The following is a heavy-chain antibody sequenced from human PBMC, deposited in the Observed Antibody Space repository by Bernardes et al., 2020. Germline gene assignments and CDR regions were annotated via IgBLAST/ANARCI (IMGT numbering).Heavy chain of an antibody. J-gene: IGHJ6*04. CDR1: GGSVSSDDYY. Sequence: SETLSLTCTVSGGSVSSDDYYWSWIRQYPGKGLEWIGYISYSGSTDYNPSLKSRVSISLDTSKNQFSLKLSSVTAADTAVYYCAKVGIWSSTFIGGNTRGLAFNVWGKGTTVTVSS. CDR3: AKVGIWSSTFIGGNTRGLAFNV. V-gene: IGHV4-31*03. CDR2: ISYSGST. D-gene: IGHD2-15*01.